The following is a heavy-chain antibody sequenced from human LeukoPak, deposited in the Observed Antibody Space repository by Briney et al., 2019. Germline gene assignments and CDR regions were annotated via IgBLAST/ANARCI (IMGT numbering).Heavy chain of an antibody. V-gene: IGHV3-66*01. Sequence: QPGGSLRLSCAASGFTVSSNYMSWVRQAPGKGLEWVSVIYSGGSTYYADSVKGRFTISRDNSKNTLYLQMNSLRAEDTAVYYCARVTAAAESDAFDIWGQGTMVTVSS. D-gene: IGHD6-13*01. CDR2: IYSGGST. CDR1: GFTVSSNY. J-gene: IGHJ3*02. CDR3: ARVTAAAESDAFDI.